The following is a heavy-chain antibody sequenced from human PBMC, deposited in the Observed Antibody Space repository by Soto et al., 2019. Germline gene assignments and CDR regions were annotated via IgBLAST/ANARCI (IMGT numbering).Heavy chain of an antibody. J-gene: IGHJ3*02. V-gene: IGHV3-72*01. CDR3: ARSGTDSSTCSDDGFDI. D-gene: IGHD2-2*01. CDR1: GFSFSDHY. Sequence: EVQLVESGGDLVQPGGSLRLSCAASGFSFSDHYMDWVRQAPGKGLEWVGRIRNKAKSYTTEYAASVKGRFIISGDDSKNTLYLQMSSLKTEDTAVYYCARSGTDSSTCSDDGFDIWGQGTMVTVS. CDR2: IRNKAKSYTT.